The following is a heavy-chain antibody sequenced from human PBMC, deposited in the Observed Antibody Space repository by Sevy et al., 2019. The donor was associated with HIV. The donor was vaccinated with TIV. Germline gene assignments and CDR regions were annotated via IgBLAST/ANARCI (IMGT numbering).Heavy chain of an antibody. V-gene: IGHV3-21*01. Sequence: GGSLRLSCAASEFDFYTYSMCWVRQAPGKGLEWVSFINGNSRYIYYADSVKGRFTTSRDNANKLLHLEMNRLRVEDTAVYYCTRDRVGGIGFDSWGQGTLVTVSS. J-gene: IGHJ4*02. CDR1: EFDFYTYS. CDR2: INGNSRYI. CDR3: TRDRVGGIGFDS. D-gene: IGHD6-19*01.